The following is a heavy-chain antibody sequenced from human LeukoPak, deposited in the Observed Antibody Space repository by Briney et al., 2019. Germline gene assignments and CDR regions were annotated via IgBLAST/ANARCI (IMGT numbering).Heavy chain of an antibody. D-gene: IGHD6-19*01. CDR2: INPNSGGT. CDR1: GYTFTGYY. CDR3: ARGVAIAVAGINWFDP. Sequence: ASVTVSCKASGYTFTGYYMHWVRQAPGQGLEWMGWINPNSGGTNYAQKFQGRVTMTRDTSISTAYMELSRLRSDDTAVYYCARGVAIAVAGINWFDPWGQGTLVTVSS. V-gene: IGHV1-2*02. J-gene: IGHJ5*02.